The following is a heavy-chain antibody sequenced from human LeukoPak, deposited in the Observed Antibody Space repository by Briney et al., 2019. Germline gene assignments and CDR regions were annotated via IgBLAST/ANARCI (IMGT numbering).Heavy chain of an antibody. D-gene: IGHD6-13*01. J-gene: IGHJ3*02. CDR3: ARDDRSSRYEIAFDI. Sequence: GASVTVSCKASGYTFTGYYMHWVRQAPGQGLEWMGWINPNSGGTNYAQKFQGRVTMTRDTSISTAYMELSRLRSDDTAVYYCARDDRSSRYEIAFDIWGQGTMVTVSS. CDR1: GYTFTGYY. V-gene: IGHV1-2*02. CDR2: INPNSGGT.